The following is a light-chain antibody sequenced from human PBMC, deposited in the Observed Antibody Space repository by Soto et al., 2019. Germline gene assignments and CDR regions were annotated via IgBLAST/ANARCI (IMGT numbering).Light chain of an antibody. Sequence: EIVLTQSPGTPSLSPGERATVSCRASQTISRNYLAWYQKKPGQAPRLLIYGVYTRAPGIPARFSGSGSGTEFTLTISSLQSEDFAVYYCQQYHSWPPRTFGQGTKVDIK. CDR1: QTISRN. J-gene: IGKJ1*01. CDR3: QQYHSWPPRT. CDR2: GVY. V-gene: IGKV3D-15*01.